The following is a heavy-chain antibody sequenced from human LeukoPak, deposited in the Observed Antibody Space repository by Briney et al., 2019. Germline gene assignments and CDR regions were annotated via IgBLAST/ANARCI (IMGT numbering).Heavy chain of an antibody. CDR3: ARDREYYYDSSGYYSSYYFDY. CDR1: GFTFSSYW. CDR2: VKQDGSER. Sequence: GGSLRLSCAASGFTFSSYWMSWVRQAPGKGLEWVANVKQDGSERYYVDSVKGRFTISRDNAKNSLYLQMNSLRAEDTAVYYCARDREYYYDSSGYYSSYYFDYWGQGTLVTVSS. V-gene: IGHV3-7*01. D-gene: IGHD3-22*01. J-gene: IGHJ4*02.